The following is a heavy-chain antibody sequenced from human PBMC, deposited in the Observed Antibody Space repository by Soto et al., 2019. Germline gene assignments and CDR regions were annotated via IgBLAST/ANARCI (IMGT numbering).Heavy chain of an antibody. D-gene: IGHD4-17*01. Sequence: QVQLVESGGGLVQPGRSLRLSCVASGFTCSTYALHWVRQAPGTGLEWVALISSDGSITFYADSVRGRFTISRDNSKNTLHLHMTSLRLEHTAVYYCARAYGASPMKCVVDCWGQGTLSPSPQ. J-gene: IGHJ4*02. CDR2: ISSDGSIT. CDR1: GFTCSTYA. CDR3: ARAYGASPMKCVVDC. V-gene: IGHV3-30-3*01.